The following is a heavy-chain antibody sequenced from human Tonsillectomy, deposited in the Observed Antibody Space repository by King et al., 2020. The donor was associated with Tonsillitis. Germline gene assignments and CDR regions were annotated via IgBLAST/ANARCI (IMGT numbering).Heavy chain of an antibody. CDR2: INPNSGGT. J-gene: IGHJ6*02. CDR1: GYTFSDHY. Sequence: QLVQSGAEVKRPGASVRVSCKASGYTFSDHYLHWVRQAPGQGLEWMGWINPNSGGTNYAQKLQGRVTMTRDTSISTAYMELSRLRSDDTAVYYCARYPSENSGYYYYGLDVWGQGPTVTVSS. CDR3: ARYPSENSGYYYYGLDV. D-gene: IGHD4-23*01. V-gene: IGHV1-2*02.